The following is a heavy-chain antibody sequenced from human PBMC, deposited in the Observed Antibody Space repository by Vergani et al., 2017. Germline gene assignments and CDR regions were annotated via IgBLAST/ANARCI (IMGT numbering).Heavy chain of an antibody. Sequence: QLQLQQSGPGLVKPSETLFLTCTVSADSISSGSYYWGWIRQPPGKGLEWIGNIYHSRGAYYNPSLKGRVTISVDTSKNQFSLEVTSVTAADTAIYFCARTESFILRYFHWALWGQGPLVTVSS. J-gene: IGHJ4*02. CDR3: ARTESFILRYFHWAL. D-gene: IGHD3-9*01. V-gene: IGHV4-39*01. CDR1: ADSISSGSYY. CDR2: IYHSRGA.